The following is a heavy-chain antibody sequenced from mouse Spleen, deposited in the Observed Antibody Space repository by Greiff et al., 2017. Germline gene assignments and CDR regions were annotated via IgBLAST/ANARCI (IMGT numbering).Heavy chain of an antibody. CDR3: ARDLDYYGSSYGGFAC. Sequence: DVMLVESGGGLVKPGGSLKLSCAASGFTFSSYAMSWVRQTPEKRLEWVATISDGGSYTYYPDNVKGRFTISRDNAKNNLYLQMSHLKSEDTAMYYCARDLDYYGSSYGGFACWGQGTLVTVSA. CDR2: ISDGGSYT. D-gene: IGHD1-1*01. CDR1: GFTFSSYA. V-gene: IGHV5-4*01. J-gene: IGHJ3*01.